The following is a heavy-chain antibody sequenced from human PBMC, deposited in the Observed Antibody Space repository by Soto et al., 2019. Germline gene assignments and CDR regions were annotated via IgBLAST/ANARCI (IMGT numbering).Heavy chain of an antibody. J-gene: IGHJ5*02. Sequence: GGSLRLSCAASGFTFSSYSMNWVRQAPGKGLEWVSYISSSSSTIYYADSVKGRFTISRDNAKNSLYLQMNSLRDEDTAVYYCARDPEVMYCSGGSCYPNWFDPWGQGTLVTVSS. V-gene: IGHV3-48*02. CDR1: GFTFSSYS. CDR3: ARDPEVMYCSGGSCYPNWFDP. D-gene: IGHD2-15*01. CDR2: ISSSSSTI.